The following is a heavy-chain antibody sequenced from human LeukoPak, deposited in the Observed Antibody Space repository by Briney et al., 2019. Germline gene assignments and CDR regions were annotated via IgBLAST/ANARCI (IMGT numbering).Heavy chain of an antibody. D-gene: IGHD5-18*01. CDR3: ARDRGYSYGYSYYFEN. Sequence: GGSLRLPCAASGFTVSTNDMSWVRQAPGKGLEWVSVIYSGGATFYADSVKGRFTISRDNSRNTLYLQMNSLRAEDTAVYYCARDRGYSYGYSYYFENWGQGTLVTVSS. CDR1: GFTVSTND. CDR2: IYSGGAT. V-gene: IGHV3-53*01. J-gene: IGHJ4*02.